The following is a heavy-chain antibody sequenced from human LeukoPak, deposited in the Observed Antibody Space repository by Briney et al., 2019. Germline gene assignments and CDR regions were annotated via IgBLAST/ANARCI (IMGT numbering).Heavy chain of an antibody. CDR3: TKESLADSSFDY. D-gene: IGHD3-16*01. V-gene: IGHV3-23*01. Sequence: GGSLRLSCAASGFTFSSYAMSWVRQAPGKGLEWVSTLSGSGGSTYFADSVKGRFTISRDNSKNTLYLQMNSLRVDDTAVYYCTKESLADSSFDYWGQGTLVTVSS. CDR1: GFTFSSYA. J-gene: IGHJ4*02. CDR2: LSGSGGST.